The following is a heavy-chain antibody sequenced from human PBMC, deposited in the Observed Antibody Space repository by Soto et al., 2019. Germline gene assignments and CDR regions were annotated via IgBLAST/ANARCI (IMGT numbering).Heavy chain of an antibody. D-gene: IGHD3-22*01. CDR2: VSYDGSNK. CDR1: GFTFSSYG. J-gene: IGHJ4*02. Sequence: QVQLVESGGGVVQPGRSLRLSCAASGFTFSSYGVHWVRQAPGKGLEWVASVSYDGSNKHYADSVKGRFTISRDNSRNXXDLQMNSLRAEDTAVYYCAKDTYYYDRSGYYTYDHWGQGTQVPVSS. CDR3: AKDTYYYDRSGYYTYDH. V-gene: IGHV3-30*18.